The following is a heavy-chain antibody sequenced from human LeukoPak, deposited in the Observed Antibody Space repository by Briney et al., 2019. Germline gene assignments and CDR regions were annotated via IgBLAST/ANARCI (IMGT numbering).Heavy chain of an antibody. CDR1: RFTFSNYG. D-gene: IGHD1-26*01. J-gene: IGHJ3*02. CDR3: AREVGTPQAFDI. Sequence: GGSLRLSCAASRFTFSNYGVNWVRQAPGKGLEWVSYINSRSSTIYYADSVRGRFTISRDNAKNSLYLQMNSLKAEDTAIYYCAREVGTPQAFDIWGQGTMVTVTS. V-gene: IGHV3-48*01. CDR2: INSRSSTI.